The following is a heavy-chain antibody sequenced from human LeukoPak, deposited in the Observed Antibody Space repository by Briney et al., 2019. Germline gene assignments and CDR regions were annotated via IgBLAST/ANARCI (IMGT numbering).Heavy chain of an antibody. J-gene: IGHJ5*02. CDR3: AISIQLWTNNWFDP. D-gene: IGHD5-18*01. Sequence: PSETLSLTCTVSGSSISSSSYYWGWIRQPPGKGLEWIGSIYYSGSTYYNPSLKSRVTISVDTSKNQFSLKLSSVTAADTAVYYCAISIQLWTNNWFDPWGQGTLVTVSS. CDR1: GSSISSSSYY. V-gene: IGHV4-39*01. CDR2: IYYSGST.